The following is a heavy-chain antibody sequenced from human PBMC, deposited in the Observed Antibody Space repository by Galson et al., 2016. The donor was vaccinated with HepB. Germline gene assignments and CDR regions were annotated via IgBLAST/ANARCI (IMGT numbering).Heavy chain of an antibody. Sequence: SLRLSCAASGFTFSSYAMSWVRQAPGKGLEWVSTISGSGYNTYYADSVKGRFTISRDNSKNTLYLRMNSLRAEDTAVYYCAKSQPGYSSGWYTLPIDAFDIWGRGTMVTASS. D-gene: IGHD6-19*01. CDR1: GFTFSSYA. J-gene: IGHJ3*02. CDR2: ISGSGYNT. CDR3: AKSQPGYSSGWYTLPIDAFDI. V-gene: IGHV3-23*01.